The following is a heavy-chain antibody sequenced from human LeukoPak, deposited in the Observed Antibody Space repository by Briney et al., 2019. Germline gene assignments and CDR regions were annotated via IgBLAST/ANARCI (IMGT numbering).Heavy chain of an antibody. CDR3: AKVPTSYYYDSSGFNWFDP. Sequence: GGSLRLSCAASGFTFSSYAMSWVRQAPGKGLEWVSAISGSGGSTYYADSVRGRFTTSRDNSKNTLYLQMNSLRAEDTAVYYCAKVPTSYYYDSSGFNWFDPWGQGTLVTVSS. CDR1: GFTFSSYA. V-gene: IGHV3-23*01. J-gene: IGHJ5*02. CDR2: ISGSGGST. D-gene: IGHD3-22*01.